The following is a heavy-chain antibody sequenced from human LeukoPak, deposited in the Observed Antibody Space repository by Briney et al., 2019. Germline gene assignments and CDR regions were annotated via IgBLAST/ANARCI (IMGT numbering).Heavy chain of an antibody. J-gene: IGHJ6*04. Sequence: SETLSLTRTVSGGSISSGGYYWSWIRQHPGKGLEWIGYIYYSGSTYYNPSLKSRVTISVDTSKNQFSLKLSSVTAADTAVYYCARDRGGGSDVWGKGTTVTVSS. CDR1: GGSISSGGYY. CDR2: IYYSGST. CDR3: ARDRGGGSDV. V-gene: IGHV4-31*03.